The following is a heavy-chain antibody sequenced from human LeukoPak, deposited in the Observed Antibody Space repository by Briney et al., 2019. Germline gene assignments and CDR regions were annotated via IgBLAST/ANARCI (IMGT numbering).Heavy chain of an antibody. CDR1: GGSISSGDYY. CDR3: ARHGGTRVTLVEVYYFDY. Sequence: PSQTLSLTCTVSGGSISSGDYYWSWIRQPPGKGLEWIGSIYYSGSTYYNPSLKSRVTMSVDTSKNQFSLKLSSVTAADTAVYYCARHGGTRVTLVEVYYFDYWGQGTLVTVSS. J-gene: IGHJ4*02. CDR2: IYYSGST. V-gene: IGHV4-39*01. D-gene: IGHD4-11*01.